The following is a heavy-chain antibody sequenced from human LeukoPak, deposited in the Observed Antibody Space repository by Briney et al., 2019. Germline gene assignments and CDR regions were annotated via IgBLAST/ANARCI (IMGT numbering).Heavy chain of an antibody. CDR1: GFTFSSYG. V-gene: IGHV3-30*02. CDR3: ASLSGAAAGYFDY. D-gene: IGHD6-13*01. CDR2: IQYGGSNK. J-gene: IGHJ4*02. Sequence: GGSLRLSCAASGFTFSSYGMHWVRQAPGKGLEWVAFIQYGGSNKYYADSVKGRFTISRDNSKNTLYLQINSLRAEDTAVYYCASLSGAAAGYFDYWGQGTLVTVSS.